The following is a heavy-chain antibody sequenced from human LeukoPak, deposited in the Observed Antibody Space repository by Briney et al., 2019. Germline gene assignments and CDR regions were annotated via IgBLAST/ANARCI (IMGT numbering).Heavy chain of an antibody. CDR3: ARGTYYDSSGYYWVDY. J-gene: IGHJ4*02. Sequence: PSQTLSLTCTVSGGSISSGDYYWSWIRQPPGKGLEWIGYSYYSGSTNYNPSLESRVNISVDTSKNQFSLKLSSVTAADTAVYYCARGTYYDSSGYYWVDYWGQGTLVTVSS. CDR2: SYYSGST. D-gene: IGHD3-22*01. CDR1: GGSISSGDYY. V-gene: IGHV4-61*08.